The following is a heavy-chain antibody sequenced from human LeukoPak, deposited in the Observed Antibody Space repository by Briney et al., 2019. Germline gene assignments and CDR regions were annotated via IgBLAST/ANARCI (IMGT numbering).Heavy chain of an antibody. D-gene: IGHD2-2*01. CDR2: IKSKTDGGTT. V-gene: IGHV3-15*01. CDR3: ASDSRYCSSTSCSYFAY. CDR1: GFTFSNAW. Sequence: GGSLRLSCAASGFTFSNAWMSWVRQAPGKGLEWVGRIKSKTDGGTTDYAAPVKGRFTISRDNAKNTLYLQMNSLRAEDTAVYYCASDSRYCSSTSCSYFAYWGQGTLVTVSS. J-gene: IGHJ4*02.